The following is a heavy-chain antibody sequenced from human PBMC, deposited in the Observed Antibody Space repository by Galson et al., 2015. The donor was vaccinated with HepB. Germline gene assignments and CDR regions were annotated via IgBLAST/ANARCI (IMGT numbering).Heavy chain of an antibody. D-gene: IGHD2-21*01. V-gene: IGHV4-61*01. CDR3: ARGQSTYGL. J-gene: IGHJ4*02. CDR1: GGTLTSGSYY. CDR2: ISYDGST. Sequence: SETLSLTCTVSGGTLTSGSYYWTLIRQPPGKGLGWIGYISYDGSTKYNPSLKSRVTMSRDKSKNQFFLKATSVTAADTALYFCARGQSTYGLWGQGTLVTVSS.